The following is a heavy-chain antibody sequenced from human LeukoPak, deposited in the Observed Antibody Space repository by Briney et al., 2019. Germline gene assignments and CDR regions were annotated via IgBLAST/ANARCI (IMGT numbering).Heavy chain of an antibody. CDR3: AIWASDYT. CDR2: MDPSGTHK. D-gene: IGHD2-2*02. J-gene: IGHJ4*02. Sequence: PGGSLRLSCAASGFTFHGSWMNWVRQVPGKGLEWVANMDPSGTHKRYVDSVRGRFTISKDNSGTSFYLEMSSLTVDDTAIYYCAIWASDYTWDQGTLVTVSS. V-gene: IGHV3-7*01. CDR1: GFTFHGSW.